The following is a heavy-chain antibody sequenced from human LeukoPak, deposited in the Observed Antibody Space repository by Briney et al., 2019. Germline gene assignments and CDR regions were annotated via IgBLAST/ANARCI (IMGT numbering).Heavy chain of an antibody. Sequence: SETLSLTCAVSGGSISSSNWWSWVRQPPGKGLEWIGEIYHSGSTNYNPSLKSRVTISVDKSKNQFSLKLSSVTAADTAVYYCARDGRYYDSSGYIRGFDYWGQGTLVTVSS. D-gene: IGHD3-22*01. CDR2: IYHSGST. CDR3: ARDGRYYDSSGYIRGFDY. CDR1: GGSISSSNW. J-gene: IGHJ4*02. V-gene: IGHV4-4*02.